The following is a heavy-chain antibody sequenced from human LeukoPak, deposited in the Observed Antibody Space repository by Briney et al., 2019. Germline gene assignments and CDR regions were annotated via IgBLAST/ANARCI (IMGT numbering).Heavy chain of an antibody. V-gene: IGHV1-69*06. CDR2: IIPIFGTA. CDR1: GGTFINYA. J-gene: IGHJ6*03. Sequence: ASVTVSFKASGGTFINYAISWVRQAPGQGREGMGGIIPIFGTANYAQKFQGRGTITADKSTSTVYMELSSLRSEDTAVYYCARVIPDYDFWSGSAHYYYYYMDVWGKGTTVTVSS. D-gene: IGHD3-3*01. CDR3: ARVIPDYDFWSGSAHYYYYYMDV.